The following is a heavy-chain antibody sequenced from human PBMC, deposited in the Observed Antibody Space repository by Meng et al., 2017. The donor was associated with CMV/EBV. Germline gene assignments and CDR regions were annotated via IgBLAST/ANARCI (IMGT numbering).Heavy chain of an antibody. Sequence: ASAKVSCKASGYTFTSYGISWVRQAPGQGLEWMGWISAYNGNTNYAQKLQGRVTMTTDTSTSTAYMELRSLRSDDTAVYYCARDRSYCSGGSCYKIYDYWGQGTLVTVSS. D-gene: IGHD2-15*01. CDR1: GYTFTSYG. V-gene: IGHV1-18*01. CDR2: ISAYNGNT. CDR3: ARDRSYCSGGSCYKIYDY. J-gene: IGHJ4*02.